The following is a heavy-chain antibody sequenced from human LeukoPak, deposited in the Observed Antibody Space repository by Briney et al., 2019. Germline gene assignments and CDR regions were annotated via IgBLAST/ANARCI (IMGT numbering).Heavy chain of an antibody. CDR1: GGSIRSYY. CDR2: IYYSGST. J-gene: IGHJ4*02. CDR3: ASDERSPWYEY. D-gene: IGHD6-13*01. Sequence: ASETLSLTCTVSGGSIRSYYWSWIRQPPGKGLEWIGYIYYSGSTYSNPSLKSRVTISVDTSKNQFSLKLRSVTAADTAVYYCASDERSPWYEYWGQGTLVTVSS. V-gene: IGHV4-59*01.